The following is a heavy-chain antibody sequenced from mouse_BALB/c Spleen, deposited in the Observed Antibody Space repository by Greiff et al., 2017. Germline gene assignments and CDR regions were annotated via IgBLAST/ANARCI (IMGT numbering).Heavy chain of an antibody. Sequence: VQLQQSGPELMKPGASVKISCKASGYSFTSYYMHWVKQSHGKSLEWIGYIDPFNGGTSYNQKFKGKATLTVDKSSSTAYMHLSSLTSEDSAVYYCARSVRKNFDYWGQGTTLTVSS. CDR1: GYSFTSYY. J-gene: IGHJ2*01. CDR2: IDPFNGGT. D-gene: IGHD2-14*01. V-gene: IGHV1S135*01. CDR3: ARSVRKNFDY.